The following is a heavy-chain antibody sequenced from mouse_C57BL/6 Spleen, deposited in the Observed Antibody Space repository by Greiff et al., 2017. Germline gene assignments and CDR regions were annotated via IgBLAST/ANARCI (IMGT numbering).Heavy chain of an antibody. CDR2: IWSGGST. D-gene: IGHD1-1*01. V-gene: IGHV2-2*01. Sequence: QVQLKQSGPGLVQPSQSLSITCTVSGFSLTSYGVHWVRQSPGKGLEWLGVIWSGGSTDYNAAFISRLSISKDNSKSQVFFKMNSLQADDTAIYYCARERDYYASYYYAMDYWGQGTSVTVSS. J-gene: IGHJ4*01. CDR3: ARERDYYASYYYAMDY. CDR1: GFSLTSYG.